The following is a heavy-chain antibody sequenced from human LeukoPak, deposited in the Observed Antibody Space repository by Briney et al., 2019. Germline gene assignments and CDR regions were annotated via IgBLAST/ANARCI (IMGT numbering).Heavy chain of an antibody. V-gene: IGHV3-48*02. D-gene: IGHD3-10*01. CDR3: ARVGPLWFGELFTPLPYYHYYGTDV. CDR2: ISSSSSTI. CDR1: GFTFSSYS. J-gene: IGHJ6*02. Sequence: PGGSLRLSWAASGFTFSSYSMNWVRQAPGKGLEWVSYISSSSSTIYYADSVKGRFTISRDNAKNSLYLQMNSLRDEDTAVYYCARVGPLWFGELFTPLPYYHYYGTDVWGQGTTVTVSS.